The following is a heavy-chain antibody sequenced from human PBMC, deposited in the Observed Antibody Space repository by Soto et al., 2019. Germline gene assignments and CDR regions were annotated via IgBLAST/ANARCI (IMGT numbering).Heavy chain of an antibody. CDR1: GFTFSSYG. CDR3: AISSRSNWFDP. V-gene: IGHV3-33*01. J-gene: IGHJ5*02. CDR2: IWYDGSNK. Sequence: PGGSLRLSCAASGFTFSSYGMHWVRQAPGKGLEWVAVIWYDGSNKYYADSVKGRFTISRDNSKNTLYLQMNSLRAEDTAVYYCAISSRSNWFDPWGQGTLVTVSS.